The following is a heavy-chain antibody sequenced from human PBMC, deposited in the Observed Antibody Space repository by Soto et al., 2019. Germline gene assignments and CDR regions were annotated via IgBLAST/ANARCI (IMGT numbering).Heavy chain of an antibody. Sequence: PGGSLRLSCSVSGFTFSRYAMHWVRQAPGKGLEYVSGISSNGEKTYYAEPVKGRFTISRDNSKNTLYLQMGSLRGEDTALYHCVKRGTIAAAATDYFDYWGQGTLVTVSS. CDR3: VKRGTIAAAATDYFDY. CDR2: ISSNGEKT. CDR1: GFTFSRYA. V-gene: IGHV3-64D*06. J-gene: IGHJ4*02. D-gene: IGHD6-25*01.